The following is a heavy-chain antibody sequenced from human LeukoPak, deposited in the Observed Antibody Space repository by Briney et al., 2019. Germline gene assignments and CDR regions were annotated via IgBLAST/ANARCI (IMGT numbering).Heavy chain of an antibody. CDR2: IYSGGST. Sequence: GGSLRLSCAASGFTVSSTYMSWVRQAPGKGLEWVSLIYSGGSTYYADSVKGRFTISRDNSKNTLYLQMNSLRAEDTAVYYCAKDRNWNSPVDYWGQGTLVTVSS. D-gene: IGHD1-1*01. J-gene: IGHJ4*02. CDR3: AKDRNWNSPVDY. CDR1: GFTVSSTY. V-gene: IGHV3-53*01.